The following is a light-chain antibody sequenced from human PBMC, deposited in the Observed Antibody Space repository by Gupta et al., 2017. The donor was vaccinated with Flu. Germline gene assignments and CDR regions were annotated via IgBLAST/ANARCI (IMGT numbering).Light chain of an antibody. CDR3: QTWDTSTALYV. CDR2: QNT. V-gene: IGLV3-1*01. Sequence: GDKLGHTPASWYQLKPGQSPVLVIYQNTMRPSEIPERFSASKSGTTATLTISGTQPMDEAAYYCQTWDTSTALYVFGTGTRVTVL. J-gene: IGLJ1*01. CDR1: KLGHTP.